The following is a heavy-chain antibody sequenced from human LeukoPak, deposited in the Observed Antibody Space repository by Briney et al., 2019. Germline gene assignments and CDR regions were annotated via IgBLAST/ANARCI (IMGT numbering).Heavy chain of an antibody. CDR3: ARRARYYDSSGNYEYFQH. D-gene: IGHD3-22*01. CDR2: IYHSGST. Sequence: PSETLSLTCAVSGYSISSGYYWGWIRQPPGKGLEWIGSIYHSGSTYYNPSLKSRVTISVDTSKNQFSLKLSSVTAADTAVYYCARRARYYDSSGNYEYFQHWGQSTLVTVSS. CDR1: GYSISSGYY. V-gene: IGHV4-38-2*01. J-gene: IGHJ1*01.